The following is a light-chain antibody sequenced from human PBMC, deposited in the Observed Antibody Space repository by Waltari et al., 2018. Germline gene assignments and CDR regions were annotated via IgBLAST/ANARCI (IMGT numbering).Light chain of an antibody. J-gene: IGKJ1*01. Sequence: IQMTHSPSTLPASVGDTVSITGRVSQSINRWLAWYQQKPGKAPNRLIYGASTLESGVPSRFSGSESGAEFTLTISSLQPDDFATYYCQQYSDDWTFGQGTKVEIK. V-gene: IGKV1-5*03. CDR3: QQYSDDWT. CDR2: GAS. CDR1: QSINRW.